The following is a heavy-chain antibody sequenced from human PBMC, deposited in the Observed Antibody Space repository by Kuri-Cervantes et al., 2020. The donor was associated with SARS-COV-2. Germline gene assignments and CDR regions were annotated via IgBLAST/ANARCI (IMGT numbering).Heavy chain of an antibody. CDR2: INPSGGST. J-gene: IGHJ4*02. D-gene: IGHD4-17*01. V-gene: IGHV1-46*01. Sequence: ASVKVSCKASGYTFTSYDINWVRQAPGQGLEWMGIINPSGGSTSYAQKFRGRVTMTRDTSISTAYMELSRLRSDDTAVYYCARDYYGFGYWGQGTLVTVSS. CDR1: GYTFTSYD. CDR3: ARDYYGFGY.